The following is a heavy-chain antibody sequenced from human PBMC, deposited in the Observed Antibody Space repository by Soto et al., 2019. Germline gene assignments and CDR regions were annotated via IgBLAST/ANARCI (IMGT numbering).Heavy chain of an antibody. CDR3: ARVDKRRYYYDSSGYPDAFDI. D-gene: IGHD3-22*01. CDR2: ISAYNGNT. CDR1: GYTFTSYG. V-gene: IGHV1-18*01. Sequence: ASVKVSCKASGYTFTSYGISWVRQAPGQGLEWMGWISAYNGNTNYAQKLQGRVTMTTDTSTSTAYMELRSLRSDDTAVYYCARVDKRRYYYDSSGYPDAFDIWGQGTTVTVSS. J-gene: IGHJ3*02.